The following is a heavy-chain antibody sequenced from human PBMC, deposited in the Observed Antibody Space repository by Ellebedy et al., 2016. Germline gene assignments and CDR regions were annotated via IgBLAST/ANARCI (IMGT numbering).Heavy chain of an antibody. CDR2: TAGSGVSA. CDR3: AKLPVRSVFRGTYLEY. D-gene: IGHD3-10*01. V-gene: IGHV3-23*01. Sequence: GGSLRLSCAASGFAFSTYAMAWVRQAPGKGLEWVSSTAGSGVSAFYADSVRGRFTISRDNSRNTVFLQLNSLRADDTAMYYCAKLPVRSVFRGTYLEYWGRGTLVTVSS. CDR1: GFAFSTYA. J-gene: IGHJ4*02.